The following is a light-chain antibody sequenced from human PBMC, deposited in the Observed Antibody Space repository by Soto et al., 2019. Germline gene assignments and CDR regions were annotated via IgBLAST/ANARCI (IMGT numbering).Light chain of an antibody. J-gene: IGKJ1*01. CDR1: QSISSL. CDR3: QQYNSYST. V-gene: IGKV1-5*03. Sequence: IPQTHSPSSLSASVGDRVTITFRASQSISSLLAWYQQKPGKAPKLLIYKASSLESGVPSRFSGSGSGTEFTLTISSLQPDDFATYYCQQYNSYSTFGQGTKVDIK. CDR2: KAS.